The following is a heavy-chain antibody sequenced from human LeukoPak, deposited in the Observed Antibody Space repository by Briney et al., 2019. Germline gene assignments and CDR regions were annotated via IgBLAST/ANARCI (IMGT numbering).Heavy chain of an antibody. J-gene: IGHJ4*01. CDR2: INPSGGST. Sequence: GASVKVSCKASGYGFTIYQIHWVRQAPGQGLEWMGIINPSGGSTRYAQKFQARLTLTSDTSATTVYMELTNVRSDDTAVYYCARAVDYPTYSFDFWGHGSLVTVST. V-gene: IGHV1-46*01. CDR1: GYGFTIYQ. CDR3: ARAVDYPTYSFDF. D-gene: IGHD4/OR15-4a*01.